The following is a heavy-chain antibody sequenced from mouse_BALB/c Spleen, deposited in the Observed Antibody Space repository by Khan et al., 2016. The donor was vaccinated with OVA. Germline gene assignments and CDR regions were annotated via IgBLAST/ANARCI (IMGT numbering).Heavy chain of an antibody. V-gene: IGHV5-15*02. CDR1: GFTFSDYG. J-gene: IGHJ4*01. Sequence: EVRLVESGGGLVQPGGSRKLSCAASGFTFSDYGMAWVRQAPGKGPEWVAFISNLAYSIYYADTVTGRFTISRENDKNTLYLEMSSLRSEDTAMYYCARSWAMDYWGQGTSVTVSS. CDR3: ARSWAMDY. CDR2: ISNLAYSI.